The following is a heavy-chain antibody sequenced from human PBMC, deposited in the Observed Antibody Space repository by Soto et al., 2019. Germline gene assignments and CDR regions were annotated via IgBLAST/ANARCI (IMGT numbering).Heavy chain of an antibody. CDR1: GYSFTSYW. Sequence: GESLKISCKGSGYSFTSYWIGWVRQMPGKGLEWMGIIYPGDSDTRYSPSFQGQVTISADKSISTAYLQWSSLKASDTAMYYCARLASGYERGYYYYYMDVWGKGTTVTVSS. D-gene: IGHD5-12*01. V-gene: IGHV5-51*01. CDR3: ARLASGYERGYYYYYMDV. CDR2: IYPGDSDT. J-gene: IGHJ6*03.